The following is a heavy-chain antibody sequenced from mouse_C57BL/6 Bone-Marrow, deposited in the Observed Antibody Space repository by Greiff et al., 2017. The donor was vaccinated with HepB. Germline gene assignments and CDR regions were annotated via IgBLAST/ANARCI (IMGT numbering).Heavy chain of an antibody. CDR1: GYTFTSYW. V-gene: IGHV1-55*01. D-gene: IGHD2-2*01. CDR2: IYPGSGST. J-gene: IGHJ2*01. CDR3: ARDGRSGYYRDY. Sequence: QVQLHQPGAELVKPWASVKMSCKASGYTFTSYWITWVKQRPGQGLEWIGDIYPGSGSTNYNEKFKSKATLTVDTSSSTAYLQLSSLTSEDSAVYYCARDGRSGYYRDYWGQGTTLTVSS.